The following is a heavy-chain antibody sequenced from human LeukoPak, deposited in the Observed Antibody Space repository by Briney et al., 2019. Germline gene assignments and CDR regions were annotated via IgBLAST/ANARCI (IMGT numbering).Heavy chain of an antibody. J-gene: IGHJ5*02. CDR3: ARGEKDWFGP. CDR2: IYHSGST. Sequence: SQTLSLTCAVSGGSISSGGYSWSWIRQPPGKGLEWIGYIYHSGSTYYNPSLKSRVTISVDRSKNQFSLKLSSVTAADTAVYYCARGEKDWFGPWGQGTLVTVSS. CDR1: GGSISSGGYS. V-gene: IGHV4-30-2*01.